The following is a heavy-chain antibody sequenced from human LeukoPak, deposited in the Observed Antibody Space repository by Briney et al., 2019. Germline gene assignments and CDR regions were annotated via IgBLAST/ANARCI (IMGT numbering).Heavy chain of an antibody. CDR3: ASRSFDRSQLHPDYYMDV. Sequence: ASVKVSCKASGGTFSSYAISWVRQAPGQGLEWMRGIIPIFGTANYAQKFQGRVTITADESTSTAYMELSSLRSEDTAVHYCASRSFDRSQLHPDYYMDVWGKGTTVTVSS. V-gene: IGHV1-69*13. D-gene: IGHD2-2*01. CDR1: GGTFSSYA. CDR2: IIPIFGTA. J-gene: IGHJ6*03.